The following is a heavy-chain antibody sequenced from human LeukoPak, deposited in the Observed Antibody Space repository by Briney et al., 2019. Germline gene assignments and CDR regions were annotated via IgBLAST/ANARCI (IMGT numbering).Heavy chain of an antibody. Sequence: XXSCAXXGFTXSXXGMHWVXXAPGXGLXXVAVISHDGSNKYYADSVKGRFTISRDNSKNTLYLQMNSLRAEDTAVYYCAKDAAAAGKYFDYWGQGTLVTVSS. D-gene: IGHD6-13*01. CDR2: ISHDGSNK. CDR3: AKDAAAAGKYFDY. J-gene: IGHJ4*02. CDR1: GFTXSXXG. V-gene: IGHV3-30*18.